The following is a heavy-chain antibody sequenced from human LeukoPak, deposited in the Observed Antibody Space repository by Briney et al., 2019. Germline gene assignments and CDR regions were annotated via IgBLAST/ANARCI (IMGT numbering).Heavy chain of an antibody. CDR3: ARDVWGSGWFDP. CDR2: IYYSGST. J-gene: IGHJ5*02. V-gene: IGHV4-30-4*01. Sequence: SQTLSLTRTVSGGSISSGDYYWSWIRQPPGKGLEWIGYIYYSGSTYYNPSLKSRVTISVDTSKNQFSLKLSSVTAADTAVYYCARDVWGSGWFDPWGQGTPVTVSS. CDR1: GGSISSGDYY. D-gene: IGHD7-27*01.